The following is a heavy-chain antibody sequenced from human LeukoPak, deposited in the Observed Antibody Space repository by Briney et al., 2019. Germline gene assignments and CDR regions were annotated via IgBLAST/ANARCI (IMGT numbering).Heavy chain of an antibody. CDR1: GGSFSGYY. Sequence: SETLSLTCAVYGGSFSGYYWSWIRQPPGKGLEWIGEINHSGSTNYNPSLKSRVTISVDTSKNQFSLKLSSVPAADTAVYYCARVLDSSGYYYGFDPWGQGTLVTVSS. CDR2: INHSGST. D-gene: IGHD3-22*01. J-gene: IGHJ5*02. V-gene: IGHV4-34*01. CDR3: ARVLDSSGYYYGFDP.